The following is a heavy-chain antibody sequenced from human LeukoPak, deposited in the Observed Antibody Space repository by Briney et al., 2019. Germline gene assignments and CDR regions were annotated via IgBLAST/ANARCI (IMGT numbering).Heavy chain of an antibody. CDR1: GFTFSSYG. V-gene: IGHV3-33*01. Sequence: AGRSLRLSCAASGFTFSSYGMHWVRQAPGKGLEWVAVIWYDGSNEYYADSVKGRFTISRDNSKNTLYLQMNSLRAEDTAVYYCARSPVLLWFGESDRGGGQGTLVTVSS. CDR3: ARSPVLLWFGESDRG. D-gene: IGHD3-10*01. J-gene: IGHJ4*02. CDR2: IWYDGSNE.